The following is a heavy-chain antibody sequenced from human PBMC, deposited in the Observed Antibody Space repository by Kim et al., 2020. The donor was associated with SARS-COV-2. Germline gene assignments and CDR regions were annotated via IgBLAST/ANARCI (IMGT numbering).Heavy chain of an antibody. D-gene: IGHD6-13*01. Sequence: SETLSLTCAVSGGSISSGGYSWSWIRQPPGKGLEWIGYIYHSGSTYYNPSLKSRVTISVDRSKNQFSLKLSSVTAADTAVYYCARVKDSSSWYSVYFDY. V-gene: IGHV4-30-2*01. J-gene: IGHJ4*01. CDR2: IYHSGST. CDR3: ARVKDSSSWYSVYFDY. CDR1: GGSISSGGYS.